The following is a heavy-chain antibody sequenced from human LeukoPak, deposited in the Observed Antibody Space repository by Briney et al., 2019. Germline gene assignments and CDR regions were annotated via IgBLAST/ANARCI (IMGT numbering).Heavy chain of an antibody. CDR1: GFTFTRYW. CDR2: IKQDGSQQ. J-gene: IGHJ4*02. V-gene: IGHV3-7*01. CDR3: SNGIYSSSY. D-gene: IGHD6-6*01. Sequence: PGGSLRLSCATSGFTFTRYWMAWVRQAPGKGLEWVANIKQDGSQQYYLDPVEGRFTISRGNAKNSLYLQMNNLRADDTAVYYCSNGIYSSSYWGQGTLVTVSS.